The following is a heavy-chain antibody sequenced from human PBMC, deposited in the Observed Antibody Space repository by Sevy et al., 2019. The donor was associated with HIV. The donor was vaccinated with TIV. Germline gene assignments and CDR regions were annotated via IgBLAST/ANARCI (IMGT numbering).Heavy chain of an antibody. V-gene: IGHV3-49*03. CDR2: IRSKAYGGTT. Sequence: GGSLRLSCTASGFTFGDYSMSWFRQAPGKGLEWVGFIRSKAYGGTTAYAASVKGRFTILRDDSKSIAYLQMNSLITEDTAVYYCIRGGANTCPADYWGQGTLVTVSS. J-gene: IGHJ4*02. CDR1: GFTFGDYS. CDR3: IRGGANTCPADY. D-gene: IGHD3-16*01.